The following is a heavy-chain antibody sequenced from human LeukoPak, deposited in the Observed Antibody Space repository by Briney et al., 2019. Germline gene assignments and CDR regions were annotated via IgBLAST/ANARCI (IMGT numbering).Heavy chain of an antibody. J-gene: IGHJ6*03. CDR1: GYSISSGYY. CDR2: VYHSGST. Sequence: SETLSLTCTVSGYSISSGYYWGWIRQPAGKGLEWIGSVYHSGSTYYNPSLKSRVTISVDTSKNQFSLKLSSVTAADTAVYYCARIGGSGSYYLQYYYYYMDVWGKGTTVTVSS. V-gene: IGHV4-38-2*02. D-gene: IGHD3-10*01. CDR3: ARIGGSGSYYLQYYYYYMDV.